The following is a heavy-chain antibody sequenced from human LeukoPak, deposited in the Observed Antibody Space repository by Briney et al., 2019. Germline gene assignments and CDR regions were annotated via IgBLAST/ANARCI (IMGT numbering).Heavy chain of an antibody. V-gene: IGHV4-59*01. Sequence: SETLSLTCTVSGGSISSYYWSWIRQPPGKGLEWIGYIYYSGSTNYNPSLKSRVTISVDTSKNQFSLKLDSVTAADTAVYYCAGYIRRSGTYNFDFWGQGTLVTVSS. J-gene: IGHJ4*02. CDR3: AGYIRRSGTYNFDF. CDR1: GGSISSYY. CDR2: IYYSGST. D-gene: IGHD5-24*01.